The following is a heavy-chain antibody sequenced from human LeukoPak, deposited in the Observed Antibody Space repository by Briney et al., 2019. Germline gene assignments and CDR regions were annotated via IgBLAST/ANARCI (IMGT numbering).Heavy chain of an antibody. J-gene: IGHJ4*02. Sequence: GGSLRLSCAASGFTFSSYEMNWVRQAPGKGLEWVSYISSSGSTIYYADSVKGRFTISRDNAKNTLNLQMSSLRAEDTAVYFCVRSYGSGTYIDYWGQGTLVTVSS. D-gene: IGHD3-10*01. CDR1: GFTFSSYE. V-gene: IGHV3-48*03. CDR3: VRSYGSGTYIDY. CDR2: ISSSGSTI.